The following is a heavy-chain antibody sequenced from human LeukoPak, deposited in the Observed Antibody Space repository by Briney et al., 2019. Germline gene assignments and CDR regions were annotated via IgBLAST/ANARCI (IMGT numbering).Heavy chain of an antibody. CDR3: ARDWETWHAFDF. D-gene: IGHD1-26*01. CDR1: GGSISSYY. Sequence: SETLSLTCTVSGGSISSYYWSWIRQPAGEGLEWIGHIYSTGSTNYNPSLKSRVTLSVDRSKNQFSLRLNSVTAADTAVYYCARDWETWHAFDFWGQGTVVTVAS. J-gene: IGHJ3*01. V-gene: IGHV4-4*07. CDR2: IYSTGST.